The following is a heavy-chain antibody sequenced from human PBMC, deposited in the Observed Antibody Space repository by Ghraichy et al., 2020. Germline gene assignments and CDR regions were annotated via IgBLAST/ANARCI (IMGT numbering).Heavy chain of an antibody. V-gene: IGHV3-13*01. CDR2: IGTAGDT. CDR1: GFTFSSYD. J-gene: IGHJ4*02. CDR3: VRDAHPHDGFSLFDN. Sequence: GGSLRLSCAASGFTFSSYDMHWVRQVPGKGLEWVSYIGTAGDTQYVGSVKGRFTISREDAESSFYLQMNSLRVEDTAVYYCVRDAHPHDGFSLFDNWGRGTLATVSS. D-gene: IGHD2-2*01.